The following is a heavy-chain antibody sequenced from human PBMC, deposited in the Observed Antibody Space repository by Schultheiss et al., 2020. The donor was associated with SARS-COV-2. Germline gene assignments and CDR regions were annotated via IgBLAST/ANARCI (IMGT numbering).Heavy chain of an antibody. D-gene: IGHD3-3*01. V-gene: IGHV4-30-4*07. Sequence: SETLSLTCAVSGDSISTGGYSWSWIRQPPGKGLEWIGYIYYSGSTYYNPSLKSLVTISVDTSKNQFSLKLSSVTAADTAVYYCARVRFSYGMDVWGQGTTVTVSS. CDR2: IYYSGST. J-gene: IGHJ6*02. CDR3: ARVRFSYGMDV. CDR1: GDSISTGGYS.